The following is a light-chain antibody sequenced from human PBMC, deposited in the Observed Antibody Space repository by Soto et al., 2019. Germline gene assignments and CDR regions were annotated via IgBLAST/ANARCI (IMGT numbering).Light chain of an antibody. J-gene: IGLJ2*01. CDR1: SSDIGGYDY. Sequence: QSVLTQFASVSGSPGQSITISCTGTSSDIGGYDYVSWYQVHPGKAPKVLIYDVSNRPSGVSNRFSGSKSGSTASLTISGLQAEDEADYYCSSYTSTDSLIFGGGTKLTVL. V-gene: IGLV2-14*03. CDR3: SSYTSTDSLI. CDR2: DVS.